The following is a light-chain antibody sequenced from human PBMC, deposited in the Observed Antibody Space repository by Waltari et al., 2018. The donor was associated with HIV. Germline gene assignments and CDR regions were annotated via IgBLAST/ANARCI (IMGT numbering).Light chain of an antibody. J-gene: IGLJ1*01. CDR1: SADIGGYDF. Sequence: QSALTQPPPASGSPGQAVTISCAGSSADIGGYDFVSWFQQYPDQAPNLIIYEVTKRPPGVPDRFAGTKSGNTASLTVSRLQPDDEADYYCFSYAGDNMGVFGLGTRVTVL. CDR3: FSYAGDNMGV. V-gene: IGLV2-8*01. CDR2: EVT.